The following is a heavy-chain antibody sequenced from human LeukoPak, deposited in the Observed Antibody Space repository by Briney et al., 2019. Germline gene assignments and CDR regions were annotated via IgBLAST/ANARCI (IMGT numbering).Heavy chain of an antibody. D-gene: IGHD2-8*01. J-gene: IGHJ4*02. CDR1: GFTFSSYA. Sequence: AGGSLRLSCAASGFTFSSYAVSWVRQAPGKLLEWVSSISGSGGNTYSADSVTGRFTISRDNSKNTLYLQMNSLRAEDTALYYCAKDRSCTNDICHGDFAYWGQGTLVTVSS. CDR2: ISGSGGNT. CDR3: AKDRSCTNDICHGDFAY. V-gene: IGHV3-23*01.